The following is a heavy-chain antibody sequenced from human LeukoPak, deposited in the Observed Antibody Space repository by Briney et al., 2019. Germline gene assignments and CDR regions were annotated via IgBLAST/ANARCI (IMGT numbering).Heavy chain of an antibody. CDR3: ARPRKSMVIRDAFDI. CDR2: IYSGGST. D-gene: IGHD2-21*01. V-gene: IGHV3-66*04. Sequence: GGSLRLSCAASGFTVSSNYMSWVRQAPGKGLEWVSVIYSGGSTYYADSVKGRFTISRDNSKNIVYLQMNSLGAEDTAVYYCARPRKSMVIRDAFDIWGQGTMVTVSS. J-gene: IGHJ3*02. CDR1: GFTVSSNY.